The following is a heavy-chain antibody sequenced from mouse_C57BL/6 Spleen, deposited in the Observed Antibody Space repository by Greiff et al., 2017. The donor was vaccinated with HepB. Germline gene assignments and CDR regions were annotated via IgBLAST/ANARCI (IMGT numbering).Heavy chain of an antibody. Sequence: QVQLKQPGAELVMPGASVKLSCKASGYTFTSYWMHWVKQRPGQGLEWIGEIDPSDSYTNYNQKFKGKSTLTVDKSSSTAYMQLSSLTSEDSAVYYCARSGGLRRFDYWGQGTTLTVSS. CDR1: GYTFTSYW. D-gene: IGHD2-4*01. CDR2: IDPSDSYT. CDR3: ARSGGLRRFDY. V-gene: IGHV1-69*01. J-gene: IGHJ2*01.